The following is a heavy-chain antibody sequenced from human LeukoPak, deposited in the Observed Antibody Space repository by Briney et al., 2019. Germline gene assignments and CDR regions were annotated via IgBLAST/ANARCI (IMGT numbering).Heavy chain of an antibody. CDR2: ISGSGGST. CDR1: GFTFSTYA. CDR3: AKATSKWELLRVLDY. J-gene: IGHJ4*02. D-gene: IGHD1-26*01. V-gene: IGHV3-23*01. Sequence: QSGGSLRLSCAASGFTFSTYAMSWVRQAPGKGLEWVSAISGSGGSTYYADSVKGRFTISRDNSKNTLYLQMNSLRAEDTAVYYCAKATSKWELLRVLDYWGQGTLVTVSS.